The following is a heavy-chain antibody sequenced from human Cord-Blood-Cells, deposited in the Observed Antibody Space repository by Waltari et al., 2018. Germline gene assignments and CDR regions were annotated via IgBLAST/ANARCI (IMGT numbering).Heavy chain of an antibody. Sequence: EVQLVESGGGLVQPGGSLRLSCSASGFTFSSYAMHWVRQAPGKGLECVSAISSNGGNTYYADSVKGRFTISRDNSKNTLYLQMSSLRAEDTAVYYCVKADDYDYWGQGTLVTVSS. CDR3: VKADDYDY. J-gene: IGHJ4*02. D-gene: IGHD4-17*01. V-gene: IGHV3-64D*09. CDR2: ISSNGGNT. CDR1: GFTFSSYA.